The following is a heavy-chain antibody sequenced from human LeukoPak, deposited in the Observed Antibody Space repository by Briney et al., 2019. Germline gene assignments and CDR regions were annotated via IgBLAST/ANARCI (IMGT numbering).Heavy chain of an antibody. Sequence: PGGSLRLSCAASGFTFSTYGLHWVRQAPGKGLEWVAFIRYDGNNKYYADSVKGRFTISRDNSKNTLYLQMNSLRAEDTAVYYCAKGNPLGIVVVVAATEFDYWGQGTLVTVSS. CDR2: IRYDGNNK. D-gene: IGHD2-15*01. V-gene: IGHV3-30*02. CDR1: GFTFSTYG. J-gene: IGHJ4*02. CDR3: AKGNPLGIVVVVAATEFDY.